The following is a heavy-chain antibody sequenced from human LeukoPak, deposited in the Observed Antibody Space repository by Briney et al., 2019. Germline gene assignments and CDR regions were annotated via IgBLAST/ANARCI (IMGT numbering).Heavy chain of an antibody. CDR3: ARRVLSSSWYLYYFDY. V-gene: IGHV4-39*01. CDR2: IYYSGST. CDR1: GGSISSSSYY. Sequence: SETLSLTCTVSGGSISSSSYYWGWIRQPPGKGLEWIGSIYYSGSTYYNPSLKSRVTISVGTSKNQFSLKLSSVTAADTAVYYCARRVLSSSWYLYYFDYWGQGTLVTVSS. J-gene: IGHJ4*02. D-gene: IGHD6-13*01.